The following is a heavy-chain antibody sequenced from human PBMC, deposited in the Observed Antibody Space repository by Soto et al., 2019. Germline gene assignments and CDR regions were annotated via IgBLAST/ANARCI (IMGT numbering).Heavy chain of an antibody. CDR3: GRSVVGATGEILYNAVDV. CDR2: INVASGHT. J-gene: IGHJ6*02. Sequence: QVQLVQSGAEVMRPGASVKVSCKASGYTFTSYALHWVRQAPGQRPEWMGWINVASGHTKYSKKFQGRVTLTRDTSASTGNMELSSLRLEDTAVYYCGRSVVGATGEILYNAVDVWGQGTTVTVSS. D-gene: IGHD1-26*01. V-gene: IGHV1-3*01. CDR1: GYTFTSYA.